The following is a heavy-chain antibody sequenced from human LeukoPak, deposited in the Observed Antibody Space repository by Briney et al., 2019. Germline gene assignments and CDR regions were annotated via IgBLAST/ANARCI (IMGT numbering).Heavy chain of an antibody. D-gene: IGHD3-16*01. CDR3: AVYTPNWFDP. J-gene: IGHJ5*02. CDR1: GFTVSSNY. CDR2: IYSGGST. Sequence: GGSLRLSCAASGFTVSSNYMSWVRQAPGKGLEWVSVIYSGGSTYYADSVKGRFTISRDNTKNTLYLQMNSLRAEDTAVYYCAVYTPNWFDPWGQGTLVTVSS. V-gene: IGHV3-53*01.